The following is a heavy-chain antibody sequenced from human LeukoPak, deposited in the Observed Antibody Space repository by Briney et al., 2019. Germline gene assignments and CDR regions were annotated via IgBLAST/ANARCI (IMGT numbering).Heavy chain of an antibody. J-gene: IGHJ4*02. CDR1: GGTFSSYA. CDR2: INPNSGGT. D-gene: IGHD1-26*01. Sequence: GASVKVSCKASGGTFSSYAISWVRQAPGQGLEWMGRINPNSGGTNYAQKFQGRVTMTRDTSISTAYMELSRLRSDDTAVYYCARYVGGKGNRYYFDYWGQGTLVTVSS. V-gene: IGHV1-2*06. CDR3: ARYVGGKGNRYYFDY.